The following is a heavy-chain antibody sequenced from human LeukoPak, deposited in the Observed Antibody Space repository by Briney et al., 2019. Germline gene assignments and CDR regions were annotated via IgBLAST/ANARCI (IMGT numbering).Heavy chain of an antibody. Sequence: ASVKVSCKASGGTFSSYAISWVRQAPGQGLEWMGGIIPIFGTANYAQKFQGRVTITADKSTSTAYMELSSLRSEDTAVYYCARDLDTAMVHREGKRERKYYYYYMDVWGKGTTVTVSS. CDR1: GGTFSSYA. CDR2: IIPIFGTA. J-gene: IGHJ6*03. V-gene: IGHV1-69*06. CDR3: ARDLDTAMVHREGKRERKYYYYYMDV. D-gene: IGHD5-18*01.